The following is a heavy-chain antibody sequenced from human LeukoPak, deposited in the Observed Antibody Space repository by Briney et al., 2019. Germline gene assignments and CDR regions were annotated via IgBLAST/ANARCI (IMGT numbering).Heavy chain of an antibody. CDR1: GYTFTNYG. J-gene: IGHJ5*02. CDR2: ISPYNGYT. CDR3: ARDLSGVPAATQGYFDP. V-gene: IGHV1-18*01. D-gene: IGHD2-2*01. Sequence: ASVKVSCEASGYTFTNYGIGGVRQAPGQGLEWVGWISPYNGYTKYAQRLQGRVTMTTDTSTTTAYLELRSLRPDDTALYYCARDLSGVPAATQGYFDPWGKGTLVTVST.